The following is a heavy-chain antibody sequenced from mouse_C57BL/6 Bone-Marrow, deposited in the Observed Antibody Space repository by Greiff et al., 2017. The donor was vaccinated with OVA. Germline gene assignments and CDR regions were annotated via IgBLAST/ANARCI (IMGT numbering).Heavy chain of an antibody. CDR3: ALYGYDVAY. V-gene: IGHV1-50*01. CDR1: GYTFTSYW. CDR2: IDPSDSNT. Sequence: QVQLQQPGAELVKPGASVKLSCKASGYTFTSYWMQWVKQRPGQGLEWIGEIDPSDSNTNYNQKFKGKATLTVDTSSSTAYMQLSSLTSEDSAVYYCALYGYDVAYWGQGTLVTVSA. D-gene: IGHD2-2*01. J-gene: IGHJ3*01.